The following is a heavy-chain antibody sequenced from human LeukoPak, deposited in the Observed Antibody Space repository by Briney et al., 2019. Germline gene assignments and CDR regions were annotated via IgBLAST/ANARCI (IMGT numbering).Heavy chain of an antibody. CDR3: ASRNDILTGYVFDF. D-gene: IGHD3-9*01. CDR1: GGSVSSSIYY. Sequence: ETLSLTCTVSGGSVSSSIYYWGWIRQPPGKGLEWIGSIYYSGSTSCNPSLKSRVTISVDTSKNQFSLKLTSVTAADTAVYYCASRNDILTGYVFDFWGQGTLVTVSS. CDR2: IYYSGST. J-gene: IGHJ4*02. V-gene: IGHV4-39*01.